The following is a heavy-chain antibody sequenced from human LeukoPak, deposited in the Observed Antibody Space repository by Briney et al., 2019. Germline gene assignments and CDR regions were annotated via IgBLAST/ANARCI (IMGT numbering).Heavy chain of an antibody. CDR2: IIPIFGTA. D-gene: IGHD3-22*01. CDR1: GGTFSSYA. J-gene: IGHJ4*02. CDR3: ATALLYYYDSSGYNFDY. Sequence: SVKVSCKASGGTFSSYAISWVRQAPGQGLEWMGGIIPIFGTANYAQKFQGRVTITADESTSTAYMELSSLRSEDTAVYYCATALLYYYDSSGYNFDYWGQGTLVTVSS. V-gene: IGHV1-69*13.